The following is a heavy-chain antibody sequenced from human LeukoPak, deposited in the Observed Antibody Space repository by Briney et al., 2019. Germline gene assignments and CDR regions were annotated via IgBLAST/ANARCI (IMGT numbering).Heavy chain of an antibody. D-gene: IGHD2-2*01. J-gene: IGHJ6*02. Sequence: GGSLRLSCAASGFTFSDYYMSWIRQAPGKGLEWVSYISSSGSTIYYADSVKGRFTISRDNSKNTLYLQMNSLRAEDTAVYYCAKDMTYCSSTSTFCYYYGMDVWGQGTTVTVSS. CDR3: AKDMTYCSSTSTFCYYYGMDV. V-gene: IGHV3-11*01. CDR1: GFTFSDYY. CDR2: ISSSGSTI.